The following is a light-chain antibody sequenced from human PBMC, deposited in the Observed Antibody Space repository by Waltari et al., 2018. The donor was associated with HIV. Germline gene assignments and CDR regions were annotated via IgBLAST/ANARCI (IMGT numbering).Light chain of an antibody. J-gene: IGLJ2*01. CDR1: KVGSKR. CDR3: HVWDSFSDHRV. Sequence: SYVLTQPPSVSVAPGQTARISCEGDKVGSKRVHWYQQKPCPAPVLVVSYDTDRPSGIPARFSCSNSGNTANLIISGVEAGDEADYYCHVWDSFSDHRVFGGGTELTVL. V-gene: IGLV3-21*02. CDR2: YDT.